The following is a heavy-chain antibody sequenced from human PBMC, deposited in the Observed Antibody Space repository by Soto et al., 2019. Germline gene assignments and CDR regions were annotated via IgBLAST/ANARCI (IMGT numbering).Heavy chain of an antibody. CDR3: ARGGDGNNFGAVH. Sequence: GASVKVSCKASGGGNLRDYRTTWVRRAPGQGLEWMGGIIPKLGSANYAQNFQGRVTVTADESTNTVYMELRSLRSDDTAVYYCARGGDGNNFGAVHWGQGTPVTVSS. J-gene: IGHJ4*02. CDR2: IIPKLGSA. CDR1: GGGNLRDYR. D-gene: IGHD2-21*01. V-gene: IGHV1-69*13.